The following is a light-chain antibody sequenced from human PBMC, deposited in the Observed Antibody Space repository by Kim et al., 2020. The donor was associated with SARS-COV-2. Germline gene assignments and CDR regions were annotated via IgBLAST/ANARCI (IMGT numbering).Light chain of an antibody. CDR1: QSISSW. CDR2: KAS. CDR3: QQYNSYIT. Sequence: DIQMTQSPSTLSASVGDRVTITCRASQSISSWLAWYQQKPGKAPKVLISKASSLESGVPSRFSGSGSGTEFTLTISSLQPDDFATYFCQQYNSYITFGQGTRLEIK. J-gene: IGKJ5*01. V-gene: IGKV1-5*03.